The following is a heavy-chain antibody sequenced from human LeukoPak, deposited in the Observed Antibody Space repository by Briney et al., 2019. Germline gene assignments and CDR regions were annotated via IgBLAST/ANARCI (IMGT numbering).Heavy chain of an antibody. V-gene: IGHV1-46*01. CDR2: INPSGGST. D-gene: IGHD3-10*01. CDR1: GYTFMSYY. Sequence: ASVKVFCKASGYTFMSYYMNWVRRAPGQGLEWMGIINPSGGSTSYAQKFQGRVTMTRDTSTSTVYMELSSLRSEDTAVYYCARRVPYGSGSYYNPLGYWGQGTLVIVS. CDR3: ARRVPYGSGSYYNPLGY. J-gene: IGHJ4*02.